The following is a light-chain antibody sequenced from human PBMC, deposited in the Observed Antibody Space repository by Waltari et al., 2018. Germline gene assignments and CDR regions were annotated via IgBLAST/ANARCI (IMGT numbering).Light chain of an antibody. CDR1: ESVSSK. Sequence: EIVMTQSPATLSVSPGERVTLSCGASESVSSKLAWYQQKPGQAPRLLIYGASTRGTGIPARFSGRGSGTEFTLTISSLRSEDFAIYYCQQYNKWPPLFGQGTRLEIK. CDR2: GAS. J-gene: IGKJ5*01. V-gene: IGKV3-15*01. CDR3: QQYNKWPPL.